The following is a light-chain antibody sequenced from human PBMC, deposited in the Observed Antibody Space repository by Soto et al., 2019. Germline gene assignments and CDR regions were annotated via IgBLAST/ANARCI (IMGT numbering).Light chain of an antibody. J-gene: IGLJ2*01. CDR2: EVR. CDR3: SSYAGSNNPHVV. Sequence: QSVLTQPASVSGSPGQSITISCTGTSSDVGDYNYVSWYQHHPGKAPKVMIYEVRNRPSGVSNRFSGSKSGNTASLTVSGLQAEDEADYYCSSYAGSNNPHVVFGGGTQLTVL. CDR1: SSDVGDYNY. V-gene: IGLV2-14*01.